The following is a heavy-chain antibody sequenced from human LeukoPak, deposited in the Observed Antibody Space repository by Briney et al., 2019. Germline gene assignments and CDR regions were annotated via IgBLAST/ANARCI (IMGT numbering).Heavy chain of an antibody. CDR2: ISSSSSTI. Sequence: PGGSLRLSCAASGFTFSSYSMNWVRQAPGKGLEWVSYISSSSSTIYYADSVKGRFTISRDNAKNSLYLQMNSLRAEDTAVYYCAREEQWLGVDYWGQGTLVTVSS. J-gene: IGHJ4*02. CDR1: GFTFSSYS. CDR3: AREEQWLGVDY. V-gene: IGHV3-48*01. D-gene: IGHD6-19*01.